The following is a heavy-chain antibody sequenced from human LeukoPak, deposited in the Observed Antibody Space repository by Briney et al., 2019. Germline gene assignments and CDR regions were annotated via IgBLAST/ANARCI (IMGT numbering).Heavy chain of an antibody. J-gene: IGHJ3*02. CDR3: ASAHSRYCSSTSCYRTHAFDI. Sequence: SETLSLTCTVSGGSISSSSYYWGWIRQPPGKGLEWIGSIYYSGSTYYNPSLKSRVTISVDTSKNQFSLKLSSVTAADTAVYYCASAHSRYCSSTSCYRTHAFDIWDQGTMVTVSS. CDR2: IYYSGST. V-gene: IGHV4-39*01. D-gene: IGHD2-2*01. CDR1: GGSISSSSYY.